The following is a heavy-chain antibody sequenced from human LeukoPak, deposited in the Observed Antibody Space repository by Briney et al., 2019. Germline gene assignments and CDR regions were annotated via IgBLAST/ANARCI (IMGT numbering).Heavy chain of an antibody. V-gene: IGHV4-39*01. J-gene: IGHJ6*03. D-gene: IGHD4-17*01. CDR3: ARTTVTTYYYYMDV. CDR2: IYYSGST. CDR1: GGSTSSSSYY. Sequence: PSETLSLTCTVSGGSTSSSSYYWGWIRQPPGKGLEWIGSIYYSGSTYYNPSLKSRVTISVDTSKNQFSLKLSSVTAADTAVYYCARTTVTTYYYYMDVWGKGTTVTVSS.